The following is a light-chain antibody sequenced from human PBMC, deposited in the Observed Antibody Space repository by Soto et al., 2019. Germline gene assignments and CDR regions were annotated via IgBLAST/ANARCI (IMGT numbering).Light chain of an antibody. Sequence: PGTLSLSPGERATLSCRASQSVSSSYLTWYQQKPGQAPRLLIYGAFRRATGIPDKFSGSGSGTDFTLTISRLEPEDFAVYYCQQYGSSSLTFGPGTRWIS. J-gene: IGKJ3*01. V-gene: IGKV3-20*01. CDR3: QQYGSSSLT. CDR2: GAF. CDR1: QSVSSSY.